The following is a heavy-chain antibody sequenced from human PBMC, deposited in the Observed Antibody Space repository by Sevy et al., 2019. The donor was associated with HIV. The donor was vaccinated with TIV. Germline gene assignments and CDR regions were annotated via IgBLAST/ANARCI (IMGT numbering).Heavy chain of an antibody. CDR2: IYPGDSDT. D-gene: IGHD5-12*01. J-gene: IGHJ4*02. CDR1: GYSFTSYW. V-gene: IGHV5-51*01. Sequence: GGSLRLSCKGSGYSFTSYWIGWVRQMPGKGLEWMGIIYPGDSDTRNSPSFQGQVTISADKSISTAYLQWGSLKASDTAMYYCARHGDGYNSPFDYWGQGTLVTVSS. CDR3: ARHGDGYNSPFDY.